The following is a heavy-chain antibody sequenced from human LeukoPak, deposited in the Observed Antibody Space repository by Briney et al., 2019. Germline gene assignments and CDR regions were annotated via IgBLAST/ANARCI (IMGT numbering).Heavy chain of an antibody. J-gene: IGHJ4*02. D-gene: IGHD3-10*01. CDR3: AKGSRDSRPYYFDF. CDR1: GFTFNNYA. V-gene: IGHV3-23*01. CDR2: ITGSGGDT. Sequence: GRSLRLSCAASGFTFNNYAMSWVRQAPGKVLEWVSAITGSGGDTYHADSVKGRFTISRDNSKNTLYLQMNSLRAEDTAVYYCAKGSRDSRPYYFDFWGQGTLVTVSS.